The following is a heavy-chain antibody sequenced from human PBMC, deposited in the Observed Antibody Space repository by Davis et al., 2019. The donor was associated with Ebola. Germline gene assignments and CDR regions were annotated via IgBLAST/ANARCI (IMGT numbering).Heavy chain of an antibody. CDR1: GFTFRSND. D-gene: IGHD6-6*01. J-gene: IGHJ6*02. CDR3: ARERRYSSSLTGLYYYYGMDV. Sequence: GESLKISCAASGFTFRSNDMHWVRQATGKGLEWVSAIGTAGDTYYPGSVKGRFTISRENAKNSLYLQMNSLRAGDTAVYYCARERRYSSSLTGLYYYYGMDVWGQGTTVTVSS. V-gene: IGHV3-13*01. CDR2: IGTAGDT.